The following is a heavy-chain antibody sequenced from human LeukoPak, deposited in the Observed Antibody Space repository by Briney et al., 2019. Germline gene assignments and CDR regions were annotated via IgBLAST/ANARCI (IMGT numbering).Heavy chain of an antibody. V-gene: IGHV3-33*01. CDR1: GFIFSTYG. J-gene: IGHJ4*02. CDR2: IWYDGSNK. CDR3: ARGSYYYDSSGYSPGAY. D-gene: IGHD3-22*01. Sequence: GGSLRLSCAASGFIFSTYGMHWVRQAPGKGLEWVTVIWYDGSNKYYADSVKGRFTISRDNSKNTLYLQMNSLRAEDTAVYYCARGSYYYDSSGYSPGAYWGQGTLVTVSS.